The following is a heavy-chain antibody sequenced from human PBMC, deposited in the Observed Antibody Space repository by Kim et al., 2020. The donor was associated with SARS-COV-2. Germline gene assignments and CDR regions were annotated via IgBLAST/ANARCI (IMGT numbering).Heavy chain of an antibody. J-gene: IGHJ4*02. CDR3: ARGKGDYYGSASFDS. V-gene: IGHV3-7*01. D-gene: IGHD3-10*01. Sequence: GSVKGRFTISRDNAKSSLYLQMNSLRVDDTAIYYCARGKGDYYGSASFDSWGQGALVTVSS.